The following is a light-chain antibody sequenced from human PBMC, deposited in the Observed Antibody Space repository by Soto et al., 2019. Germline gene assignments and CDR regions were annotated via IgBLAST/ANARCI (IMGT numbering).Light chain of an antibody. J-gene: IGKJ1*01. V-gene: IGKV3-15*01. CDR3: QQYDNWQRT. CDR2: DAS. CDR1: QSVRSN. Sequence: EKVMTQSPATLSVSPGERATLSCGASQSVRSNVAWYQQKPGQPPRLLIYDASTRATGIPSRFSGSGSGTELTLTISSLKSEDFAVYYCQQYDNWQRTLGQRTKVDIK.